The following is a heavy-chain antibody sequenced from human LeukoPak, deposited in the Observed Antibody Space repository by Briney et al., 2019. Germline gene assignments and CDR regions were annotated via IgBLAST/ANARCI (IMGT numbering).Heavy chain of an antibody. CDR1: GGSISSGDYY. Sequence: PSETLSLTCTVSGGSISSGDYYWSWIRQPPGKGLEWIGYIYYSGNTYYNPSLNSRVTISIDTSKNQFSLKLSSVTAADTAVYYCARVRYDSSAAGYYFDYWGQGTLVTVSS. CDR3: ARVRYDSSAAGYYFDY. CDR2: IYYSGNT. D-gene: IGHD3-22*01. J-gene: IGHJ4*02. V-gene: IGHV4-30-4*08.